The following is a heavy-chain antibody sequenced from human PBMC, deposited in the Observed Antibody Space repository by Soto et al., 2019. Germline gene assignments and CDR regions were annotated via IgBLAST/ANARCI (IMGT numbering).Heavy chain of an antibody. D-gene: IGHD3-22*01. CDR3: ARGRGHYDSSGYPTYYFDY. CDR1: GFTVSSNY. CDR2: IYSGGST. J-gene: IGHJ4*02. Sequence: GGSLRLSCAASGFTVSSNYMSWVRQAPGKGLEWVSVIYSGGSTYYADSVKGRFTISRDNSKNTLYLQMNSLRAEDTAVYYCARGRGHYDSSGYPTYYFDYWGQGTLVTVSS. V-gene: IGHV3-53*01.